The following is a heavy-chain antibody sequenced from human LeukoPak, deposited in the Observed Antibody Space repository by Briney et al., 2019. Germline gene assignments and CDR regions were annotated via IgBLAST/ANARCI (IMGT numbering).Heavy chain of an antibody. CDR3: ARYVVYGSGKYYFDY. Sequence: SESLSLICTVSGGSVRSTTYYGSWIRQPPGKGLEWIASINYSGSTSYNPSLKSRVTISVDTSENQFSLKLSSVTAADTAVYYCARYVVYGSGKYYFDYWGQGTLVTVSS. CDR1: GGSVRSTTYY. D-gene: IGHD3-10*01. V-gene: IGHV4-39*01. J-gene: IGHJ4*02. CDR2: INYSGST.